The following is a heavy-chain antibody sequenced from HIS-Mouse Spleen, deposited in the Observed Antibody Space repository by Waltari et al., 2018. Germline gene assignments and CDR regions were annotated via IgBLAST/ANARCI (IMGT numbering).Heavy chain of an antibody. J-gene: IGHJ2*01. CDR3: AREIPYSSSWYDWYFDL. D-gene: IGHD6-13*01. V-gene: IGHV4-39*07. CDR1: GGSISRSSYY. CDR2: IYYSGST. Sequence: QLQLQESGPGLVKPSETLSLTCTVSGGSISRSSYYWGWIRQPPGKGLEWIGSIYYSGSTYYNPSLKSRVTISVDTSKNQCSLKLSSVTAADTAVYYCAREIPYSSSWYDWYFDLWGRGTLVTVSS.